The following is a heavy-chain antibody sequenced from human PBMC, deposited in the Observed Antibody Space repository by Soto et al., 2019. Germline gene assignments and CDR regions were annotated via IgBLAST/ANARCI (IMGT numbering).Heavy chain of an antibody. V-gene: IGHV3-23*04. J-gene: IGHJ4*02. D-gene: IGHD1-1*01. CDR3: AKDGRGYKWNDSFDY. Sequence: VQLVESGGGLVQPGGSLRLSCAASGFTFSSYAMSWVRQAPGKGLKWVSAIGGGGGRTYYADSVKGRFTISRDNSKNTLYLQMNSLRADDTAVYYCAKDGRGYKWNDSFDYWGRGTLVTVSS. CDR1: GFTFSSYA. CDR2: IGGGGGRT.